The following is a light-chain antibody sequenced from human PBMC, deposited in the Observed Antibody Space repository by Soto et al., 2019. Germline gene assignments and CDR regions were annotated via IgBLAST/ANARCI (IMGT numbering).Light chain of an antibody. J-gene: IGKJ1*01. Sequence: DIQMTQSPSTLSASVGDRVTITCRASQSISSWLAWYQQKPGKAPKLLIYDASILESGAPSRFSGSGSGTEFTLTISSLQPDYFATYYCQQYNSYSTFGQGTKVEIK. CDR3: QQYNSYST. CDR2: DAS. V-gene: IGKV1-5*01. CDR1: QSISSW.